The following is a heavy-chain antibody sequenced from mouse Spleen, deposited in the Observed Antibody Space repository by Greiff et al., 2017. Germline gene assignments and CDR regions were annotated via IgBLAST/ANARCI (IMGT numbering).Heavy chain of an antibody. J-gene: IGHJ2*01. CDR3: ARTHYYGYVDFDY. V-gene: IGHV1-69*01. CDR1: GYTFTSYW. D-gene: IGHD1-2*01. Sequence: VQLQQPGAELVMPGASVKLSCKASGYTFTSYWMHWVKQRPGQGLEWIGEIDPSDSYTNYNQKFKGKATLTVDKSSSTAYMQLSSLTSEDSAVYYCARTHYYGYVDFDYWGQGTTLTVSS. CDR2: IDPSDSYT.